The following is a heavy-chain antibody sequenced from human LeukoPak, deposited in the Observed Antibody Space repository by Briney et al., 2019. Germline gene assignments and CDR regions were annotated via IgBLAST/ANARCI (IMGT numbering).Heavy chain of an antibody. CDR1: GYTFTSYA. V-gene: IGHV1-8*02. J-gene: IGHJ4*02. Sequence: ASVKVSCKASGYTFTSYAMHWVRQAPGQRLEWMGWMNPNSGNTGYAQKFQGRLTMTRNTSISTAYMDLSSLRSEDTAVYYCATDLTYYFDYWGQGTLVTVSS. CDR2: MNPNSGNT. CDR3: ATDLTYYFDY.